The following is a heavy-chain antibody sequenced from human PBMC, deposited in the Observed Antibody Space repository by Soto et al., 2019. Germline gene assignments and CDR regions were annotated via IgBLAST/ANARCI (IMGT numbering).Heavy chain of an antibody. J-gene: IGHJ4*02. D-gene: IGHD4-17*01. CDR3: AREGATVTRLDFDY. Sequence: QLQLQEWGPGLVKPSETLSLTCTVSGGSISSSSFYWGWIRQPPGKGLEWIGSIYYSGTTYYNPSLKSRVTISVDTSKNQFSLKLSSVTAADTAVYYCAREGATVTRLDFDYWGQGTLVTVSS. CDR2: IYYSGTT. CDR1: GGSISSSSFY. V-gene: IGHV4-39*02.